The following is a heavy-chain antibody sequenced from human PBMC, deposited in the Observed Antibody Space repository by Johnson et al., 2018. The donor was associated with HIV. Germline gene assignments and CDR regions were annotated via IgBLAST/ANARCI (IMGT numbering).Heavy chain of an antibody. CDR3: AKGRVVVAATEAFDI. J-gene: IGHJ3*02. CDR1: GFTFSSYG. Sequence: QVQLVESGGGVVQPGGSLRLSCAASGFTFSSYGMHWVRQAPGKGLEWVAFIRYDGSNKYYADSVKGRFTISRDNSKNTLYLQMNSLRAEDTALYYCAKGRVVVAATEAFDIWGQGTMVTVSS. V-gene: IGHV3-30*02. D-gene: IGHD2-15*01. CDR2: IRYDGSNK.